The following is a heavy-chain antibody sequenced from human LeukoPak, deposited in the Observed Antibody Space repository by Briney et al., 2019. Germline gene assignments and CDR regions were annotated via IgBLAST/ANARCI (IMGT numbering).Heavy chain of an antibody. J-gene: IGHJ1*01. CDR2: IYWDDDK. V-gene: IGHV2-5*02. CDR3: AHRLGSTAMVGIEYFQH. D-gene: IGHD5-18*01. CDR1: GFSLSTSGVG. Sequence: SGPTLVKPTQTLTLTCTFSGFSLSTSGVGVGWIRQPPGKALEWLALIYWDDDKRYSPSLKSRLTVTKDTSKNQVVLTMTNMDPVDTATYYCAHRLGSTAMVGIEYFQHWGQGTLVTVSS.